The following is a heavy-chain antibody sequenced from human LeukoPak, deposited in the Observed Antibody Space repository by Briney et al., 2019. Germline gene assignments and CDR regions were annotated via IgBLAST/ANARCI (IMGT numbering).Heavy chain of an antibody. Sequence: PSETLSLTCTVSGGSISSYYWSWIRQPPGKGLGWIGYNYYSGSTKSNPSLKSRVTISVDTSMNQFSLKLSSVTAADTAVYYCARHGGDWVFDYWGQGTLVTVSS. CDR3: ARHGGDWVFDY. J-gene: IGHJ4*02. CDR2: NYYSGST. D-gene: IGHD2-21*02. CDR1: GGSISSYY. V-gene: IGHV4-59*08.